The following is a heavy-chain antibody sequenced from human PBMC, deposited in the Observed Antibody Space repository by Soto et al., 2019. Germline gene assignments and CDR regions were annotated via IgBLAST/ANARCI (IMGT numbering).Heavy chain of an antibody. D-gene: IGHD3-22*01. Sequence: QVQLVQSGAEVKKPGSSVKVSCKASGGTFSSYAITWVRQAPGQGLEWMGGIIPIFGTANYAQKFQARVTISSXXTXSXXHKELSSLRSEDTAGYYCARDRGPSIRYYPYWFDPWGQGTLVTVPS. CDR2: IIPIFGTA. J-gene: IGHJ5*01. V-gene: IGHV1-69*05. CDR1: GGTFSSYA. CDR3: ARDRGPSIRYYPYWFDP.